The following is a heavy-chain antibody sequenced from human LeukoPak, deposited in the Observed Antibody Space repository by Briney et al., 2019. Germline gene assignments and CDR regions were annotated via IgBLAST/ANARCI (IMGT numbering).Heavy chain of an antibody. CDR3: SRIKYGGNSGYHFDY. CDR2: IGDSGSGG. J-gene: IGHJ4*02. Sequence: GGSLRLSCSASGFNFNYFAMSWIRQAPGKRLEWVSTIGDSGSGGSYADSVRGRFTISRDNSKNMVYLQMHSLRVDDSTVYYCSRIKYGGNSGYHFDYWGQGTLVTVSS. D-gene: IGHD4-23*01. V-gene: IGHV3-23*01. CDR1: GFNFNYFA.